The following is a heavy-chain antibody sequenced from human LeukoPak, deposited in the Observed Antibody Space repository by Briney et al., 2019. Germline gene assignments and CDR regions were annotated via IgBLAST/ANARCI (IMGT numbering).Heavy chain of an antibody. CDR2: IWYDGSNK. CDR3: ARALRSVATAYFDY. CDR1: GFTFSSYG. V-gene: IGHV3-33*01. Sequence: PGRSLRLSCAASGFTFSSYGMHWVRQAPGKGLEWVAVIWYDGSNKYYADSVKGRFTISRDNSKNTLYLQMNSLRAEDTAVYYCARALRSVATAYFDYWGQGTLVTVSS. D-gene: IGHD5-12*01. J-gene: IGHJ4*02.